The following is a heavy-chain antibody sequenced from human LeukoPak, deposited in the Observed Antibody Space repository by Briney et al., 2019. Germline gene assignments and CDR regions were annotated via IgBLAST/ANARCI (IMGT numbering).Heavy chain of an antibody. Sequence: GGTLRLSCAASGFTFSSYGMSWVRQAPGKGLEWVSSISSSSSYIYYADSVKGRFTISRDNAKNSLYLQMNSLRAEDTAVYSCARGADGVSSNSRGWFDPWGQGTLVTVSS. CDR1: GFTFSSYG. J-gene: IGHJ5*02. CDR3: ARGADGVSSNSRGWFDP. V-gene: IGHV3-21*01. CDR2: ISSSSSYI. D-gene: IGHD2-15*01.